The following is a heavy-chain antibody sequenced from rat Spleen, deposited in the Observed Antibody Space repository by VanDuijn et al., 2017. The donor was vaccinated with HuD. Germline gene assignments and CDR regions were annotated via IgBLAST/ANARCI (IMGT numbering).Heavy chain of an antibody. CDR3: ARHPFSSSPFDY. V-gene: IGHV5-29*01. Sequence: EVQLVESDGGLVQPGRSLKLSCAASGFTFSDYYMAWVRQAPTKGLEWVATISYDGSSTYYRDSVKGRFTISRDNAKSTLYLQMDSLRSEDTATYYCARHPFSSSPFDYWGQGVMVTVSS. CDR1: GFTFSDYY. J-gene: IGHJ2*01. CDR2: ISYDGSST. D-gene: IGHD1-2*01.